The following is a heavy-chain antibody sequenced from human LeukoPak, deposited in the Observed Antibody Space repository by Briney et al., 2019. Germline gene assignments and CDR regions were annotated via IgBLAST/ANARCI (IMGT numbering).Heavy chain of an antibody. J-gene: IGHJ6*03. Sequence: GGSLRLSCAASGFTFSGSAMHWVRQASGKGLEWVGRIRSKANSYATAYAASVKGRFTISRDDSKNTAYLQMNSLKTEDTAVYYCTRPYYDFWSGYYTADYYYMDVWGKGTTVTVSS. CDR3: TRPYYDFWSGYYTADYYYMDV. CDR2: IRSKANSYAT. CDR1: GFTFSGSA. V-gene: IGHV3-73*01. D-gene: IGHD3-3*01.